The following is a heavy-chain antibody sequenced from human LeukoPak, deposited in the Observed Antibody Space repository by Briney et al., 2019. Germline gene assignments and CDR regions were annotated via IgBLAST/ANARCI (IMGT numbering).Heavy chain of an antibody. V-gene: IGHV4-34*01. CDR1: GGSFSGYY. Sequence: SETLSLTCAVYGGSFSGYYWSWIRQPPGKGLEWIGEINHSGSTNYNPSLKSRVTISVDTSKNQFSLKLSSVTAADTAVYYCARQYSNSPYYHYYYYMDVWGKGTTVTVSS. D-gene: IGHD4-11*01. CDR3: ARQYSNSPYYHYYYYMDV. J-gene: IGHJ6*03. CDR2: INHSGST.